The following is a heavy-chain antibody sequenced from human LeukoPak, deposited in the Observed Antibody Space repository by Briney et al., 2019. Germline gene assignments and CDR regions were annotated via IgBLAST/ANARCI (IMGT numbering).Heavy chain of an antibody. D-gene: IGHD3-3*01. V-gene: IGHV1-18*01. J-gene: IGHJ6*02. CDR1: GGTFSSYA. CDR3: ATPKLYYDSSSYYYYGMDV. CDR2: ISAYNGNT. Sequence: ASVKVSCKASGGTFSSYAISWVRQAPGQGLEWMGWISAYNGNTNYAQKLQGRVTMTTDTSTSTAYMELRSLRSDDTAVYYCATPKLYYDSSSYYYYGMDVWGQGTTVTVSS.